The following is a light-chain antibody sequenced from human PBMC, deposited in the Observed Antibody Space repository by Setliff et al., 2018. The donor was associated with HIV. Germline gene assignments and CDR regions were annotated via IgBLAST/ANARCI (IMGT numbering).Light chain of an antibody. CDR2: DVN. V-gene: IGLV2-14*01. Sequence: QFALTQPASVSGSPGQSITISCTGTSSDVGGYNYVSWYQLHPGKAPKVMIYDVNKRPSGISNRFSGSKSGNTASLTISGLQAEDEADYYCSSYTSSSTLYVFGTGTKVTVL. CDR3: SSYTSSSTLYV. CDR1: SSDVGGYNY. J-gene: IGLJ1*01.